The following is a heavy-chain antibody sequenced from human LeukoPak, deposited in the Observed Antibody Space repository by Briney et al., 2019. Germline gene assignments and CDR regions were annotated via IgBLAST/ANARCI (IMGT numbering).Heavy chain of an antibody. V-gene: IGHV4-59*01. CDR1: GGSISTYY. CDR2: IYHNGSS. CDR3: ARDEWGGYCSGGSCYTLYWYFDL. Sequence: SETLSLTCTVSGGSISTYYWSWIRQPPGKGLEWIGYIYHNGSSNYNPSLKSRVTISVDTSKNQFSLKLSSVTAADTAVYYCARDEWGGYCSGGSCYTLYWYFDLWGRGTLVTVSS. J-gene: IGHJ2*01. D-gene: IGHD2-15*01.